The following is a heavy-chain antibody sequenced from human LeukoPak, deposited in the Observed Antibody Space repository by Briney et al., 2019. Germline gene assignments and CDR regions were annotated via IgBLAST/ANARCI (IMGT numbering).Heavy chain of an antibody. CDR3: ARVAATTLMNYFDY. D-gene: IGHD1-1*01. J-gene: IGHJ4*02. CDR2: MNPNSGNT. CDR1: GYTFTSYA. V-gene: IGHV1-8*01. Sequence: ASVKVSCKASGYTFTSYAMNWVRQAPGQGLEWMGWMNPNSGNTGYAQKFQGRVTMTRNTSISTAYMELSSLRSEDTAVYYCARVAATTLMNYFDYWGQGTLVTVSS.